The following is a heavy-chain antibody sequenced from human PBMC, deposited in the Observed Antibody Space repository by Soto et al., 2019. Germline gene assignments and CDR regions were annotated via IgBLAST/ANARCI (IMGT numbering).Heavy chain of an antibody. J-gene: IGHJ6*02. D-gene: IGHD2-15*01. CDR3: ASLLARVDRYYYYGMDV. Sequence: ASVKVSCKASGGTFSSYAISWVRQAPGQGLEWMGGIIPIFGTANYAQKFQGRVTITADESTSTAYMELSSLRSEDTAVYYCASLLARVDRYYYYGMDVWGQGTTVTVSS. CDR2: IIPIFGTA. V-gene: IGHV1-69*13. CDR1: GGTFSSYA.